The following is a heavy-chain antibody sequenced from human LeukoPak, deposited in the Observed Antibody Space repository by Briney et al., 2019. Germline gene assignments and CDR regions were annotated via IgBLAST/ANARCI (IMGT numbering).Heavy chain of an antibody. CDR1: GFTFSSYG. CDR2: ISGSGGST. J-gene: IGHJ4*02. CDR3: AKASTGYFDY. Sequence: GGSLRLSCAASGFTFSSYGMHWVRQAPGKGLEWVSAISGSGGSTYYADSVKGRFTISRDNSKNTLYLQMNSLRAEDTAVYYCAKASTGYFDYWGQGTLVTVSS. D-gene: IGHD4-17*01. V-gene: IGHV3-23*01.